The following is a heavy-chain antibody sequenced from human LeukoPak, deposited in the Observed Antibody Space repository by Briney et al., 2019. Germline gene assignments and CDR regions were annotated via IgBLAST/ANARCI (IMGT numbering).Heavy chain of an antibody. CDR3: AQRAYCSGASCYHHFDY. CDR2: ISTNGGST. J-gene: IGHJ4*02. D-gene: IGHD2-15*01. V-gene: IGHV3-23*01. CDR1: GFSFSNYG. Sequence: PGGSLRLSCAASGFSFSNYGMSRVRQAPGKGLEWVSIISTNGGSTYYADSVKGRFTMSRDNSENALYLQMNSLRAEDTAVYYCAQRAYCSGASCYHHFDYWGQGTLVTVSS.